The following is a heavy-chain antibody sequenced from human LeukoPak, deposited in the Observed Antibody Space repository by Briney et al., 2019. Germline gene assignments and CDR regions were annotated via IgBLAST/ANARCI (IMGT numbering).Heavy chain of an antibody. CDR3: ARHPFGYCSGTSCPYYFDY. Sequence: GGALRLSSVCSGFPFSLDAMSWVRQIPGKGLEWVSPISCSSNSTYYADSVKCRSTISRDNSKSTLHLQISSLRAEDTAVYYCARHPFGYCSGTSCPYYFDYWGQGTLVTVSS. V-gene: IGHV3-23*01. CDR1: GFPFSLDA. D-gene: IGHD2-2*01. CDR2: ISCSSNST. J-gene: IGHJ4*02.